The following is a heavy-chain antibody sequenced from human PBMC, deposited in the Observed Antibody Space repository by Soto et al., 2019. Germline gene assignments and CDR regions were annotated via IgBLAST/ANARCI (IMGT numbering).Heavy chain of an antibody. V-gene: IGHV3-33*01. CDR3: ARDQYCSSTSCYDYGMDV. J-gene: IGHJ6*02. CDR1: GFTFSSYG. D-gene: IGHD2-2*01. Sequence: ESGGGVVQPGRSLRLSCAASGFTFSSYGMHWVRQAPGTGLEWVAVIWYDGSNKYYADSVKGRFTISRDNSKNTLYLQMNSLRAEDTAVYYCARDQYCSSTSCYDYGMDVWGQGTTVTVSS. CDR2: IWYDGSNK.